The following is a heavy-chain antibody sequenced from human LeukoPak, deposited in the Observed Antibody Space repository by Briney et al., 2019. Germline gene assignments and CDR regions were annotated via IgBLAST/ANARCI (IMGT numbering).Heavy chain of an antibody. CDR2: IKRGGGDP. CDR1: GFTFSTYA. V-gene: IGHV3-23*01. CDR3: AKGGHDFNPFYW. D-gene: IGHD2-21*02. Sequence: PGGSLRLSCAASGFTFSTYAMGWVRQAPGKGLEWVSSIKRGGGDPFYADSVKGRFTISRDNFKNTLFLQLNSLRAEDTAVYYCAKGGHDFNPFYWWGQGTLVTVSS. J-gene: IGHJ4*02.